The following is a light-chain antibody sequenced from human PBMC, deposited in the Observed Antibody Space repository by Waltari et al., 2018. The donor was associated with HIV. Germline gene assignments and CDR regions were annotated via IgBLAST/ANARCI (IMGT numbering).Light chain of an antibody. CDR1: SSTIGRNY. CDR2: TNN. Sequence: QSVLTQPPSASGTPGQRVTISCSGSSSTIGRNYVYWYQQIPGTAPKLLIYTNNQRPSGVPDRFSGSKSGTSASLAISGLRSEDEADYYCAAWNDRLSGYVFGTGTKVTV. CDR3: AAWNDRLSGYV. J-gene: IGLJ1*01. V-gene: IGLV1-47*01.